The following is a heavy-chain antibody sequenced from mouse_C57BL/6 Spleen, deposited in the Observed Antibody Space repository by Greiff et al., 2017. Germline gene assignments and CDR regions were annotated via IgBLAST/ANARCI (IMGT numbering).Heavy chain of an antibody. Sequence: EVKVVESGGSLVKPGGSRKLSCAASGFTFRDSGMHWGRQAPERGLGWVAYISSGSSTIYYADTVKGRFTISRDNAKNTLCLQRTSRRSEDTAMYYCARPGSSYYAMDYWGQGPSATGSS. CDR1: GFTFRDSG. V-gene: IGHV5-17*01. CDR3: ARPGSSYYAMDY. CDR2: ISSGSSTI. J-gene: IGHJ4*01. D-gene: IGHD1-1*01.